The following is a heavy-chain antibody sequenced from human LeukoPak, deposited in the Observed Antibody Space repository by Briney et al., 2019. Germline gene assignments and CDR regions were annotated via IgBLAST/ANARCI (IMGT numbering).Heavy chain of an antibody. V-gene: IGHV1-8*02. CDR2: MNPNSGNT. CDR1: GYTFTSYY. Sequence: GASVKVSCKASGYTFTSYYMHWVRQATGQGLEWMGWMNPNSGNTGYAQKFQGRVTMTRNTSISTAYMELSSLRSEDTAVYYCARGLYPHYYGSGSYDYWGQGTLVTVSS. CDR3: ARGLYPHYYGSGSYDY. D-gene: IGHD3-10*01. J-gene: IGHJ4*02.